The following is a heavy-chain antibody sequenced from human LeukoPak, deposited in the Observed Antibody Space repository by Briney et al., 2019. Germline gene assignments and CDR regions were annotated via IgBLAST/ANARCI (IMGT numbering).Heavy chain of an antibody. CDR3: ARRYYDFWSGYYVDY. Sequence: SETLSLTCAVSGYSISSGYYWGWIRQPPGKGLEWTGSIYHSGSTYYNPSLKSRVTISVDTSKNQFSLKLSSVTAADTAVYYCARRYYDFWSGYYVDYWGQGTLVTVSS. D-gene: IGHD3-3*01. J-gene: IGHJ4*02. CDR2: IYHSGST. CDR1: GYSISSGYY. V-gene: IGHV4-38-2*01.